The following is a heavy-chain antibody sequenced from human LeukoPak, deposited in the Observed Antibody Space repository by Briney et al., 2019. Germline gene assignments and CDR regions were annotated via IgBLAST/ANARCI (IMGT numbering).Heavy chain of an antibody. CDR3: AKVRKRPYPPFDY. CDR1: GGTFSSYA. J-gene: IGHJ4*02. Sequence: GASVKVSCKASGGTFSSYAISWVRQAPGQGLEWMGGIIPIFGTANYAQKFQGRVTITADKSTSTAYMELSSRRSEDTAVYYCAKVRKRPYPPFDYWGQGTLVPV. CDR2: IIPIFGTA. V-gene: IGHV1-69*06. D-gene: IGHD2-2*02.